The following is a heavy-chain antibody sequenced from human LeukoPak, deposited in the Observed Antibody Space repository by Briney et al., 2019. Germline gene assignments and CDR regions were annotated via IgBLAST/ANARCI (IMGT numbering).Heavy chain of an antibody. CDR1: GGSISSYY. CDR2: IYYSGST. CDR3: ARLRRGVQRYFDY. V-gene: IGHV4-59*01. J-gene: IGHJ4*02. Sequence: SETLSLTCTVSGGSISSYYWSWIRQPPGKGLEWIGYIYYSGSTNYNPSLKSRVTISVDTSKNQFSLKLSSVTAADTAVYYCARLRRGVQRYFDYWGQGTLVTVSS. D-gene: IGHD3-10*01.